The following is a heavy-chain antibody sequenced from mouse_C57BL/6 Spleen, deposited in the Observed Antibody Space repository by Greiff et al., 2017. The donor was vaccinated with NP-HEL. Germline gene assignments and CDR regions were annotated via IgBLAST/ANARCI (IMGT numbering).Heavy chain of an antibody. V-gene: IGHV1-47*01. CDR2: FHPYNDDT. D-gene: IGHD1-1*01. Sequence: QVQLKESGAELVKPGASVKMSCKASGYTFTTYPIEWMKQNHGKSLEWIGNFHPYNDDTKYNEKFKGKATLTVEKSSSTVYLELSRLTSDDSAVYYCARGSSRYWYFDVWGTGTTVTVSS. CDR1: GYTFTTYP. CDR3: ARGSSRYWYFDV. J-gene: IGHJ1*03.